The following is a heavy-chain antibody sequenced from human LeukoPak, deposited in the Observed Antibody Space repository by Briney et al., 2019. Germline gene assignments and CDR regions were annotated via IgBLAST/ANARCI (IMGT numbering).Heavy chain of an antibody. J-gene: IGHJ4*02. V-gene: IGHV3-30*02. CDR2: IRYDGSNK. D-gene: IGHD3-3*01. CDR3: AKVYYDFWSGYSPFDY. Sequence: AGGSLRLSCAASGFTFSSYGMHWVRQAPGKGLEWVAFIRYDGSNKYYADSVKGRFTISRDNSKNTLYLQMNSLRAEDTAVYYCAKVYYDFWSGYSPFDYWGRGTLVTVSS. CDR1: GFTFSSYG.